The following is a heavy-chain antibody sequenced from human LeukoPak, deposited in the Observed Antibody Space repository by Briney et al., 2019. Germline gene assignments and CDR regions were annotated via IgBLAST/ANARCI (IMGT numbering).Heavy chain of an antibody. V-gene: IGHV2-70*04. Sequence: SGPTLVNPTQTLTLTCTFSGFSLSTSKMGVSLIRQPPVKALEWLPRIDWADDKFYSAPLEPSLPISTGTSKNQVVLTMTNMDPVHTATYYCARTVVKLPGDDTYYFDYWGQGILVTVSS. D-gene: IGHD7-27*01. CDR3: ARTVVKLPGDDTYYFDY. J-gene: IGHJ4*02. CDR2: IDWADDK. CDR1: GFSLSTSKMG.